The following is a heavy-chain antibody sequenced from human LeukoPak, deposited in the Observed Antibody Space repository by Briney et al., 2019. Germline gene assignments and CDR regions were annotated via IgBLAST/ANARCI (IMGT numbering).Heavy chain of an antibody. J-gene: IGHJ4*02. CDR2: VYRSGST. D-gene: IGHD6-13*01. CDR1: GGSISSSSYY. CDR3: ARGVGAAGTEFDY. Sequence: SETLSLTCTVSGGSISSSSYYWGWIRQPPGKGLEWIGSVYRSGSTYYNPSLKSRVTISVDRSKNQFSLKLSSVTAADTAVYYCARGVGAAGTEFDYWGQGTLVTVSS. V-gene: IGHV4-39*07.